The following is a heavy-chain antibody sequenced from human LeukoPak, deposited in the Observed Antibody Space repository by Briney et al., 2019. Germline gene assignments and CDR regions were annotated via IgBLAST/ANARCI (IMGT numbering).Heavy chain of an antibody. D-gene: IGHD6-19*01. CDR1: GFSVSDKY. V-gene: IGHV3-53*01. J-gene: IGHJ4*02. CDR2: LYSGGNK. Sequence: GGSLRLSCAVSGFSVSDKYMSWVRQAPGKGLEWVSVLYSGGNKYYADFVKGRFTISRDNSNNMVFLQMNSLTVEDTALYYCAGGQMFTSGGFDNWGQGTLVTVSS. CDR3: AGGQMFTSGGFDN.